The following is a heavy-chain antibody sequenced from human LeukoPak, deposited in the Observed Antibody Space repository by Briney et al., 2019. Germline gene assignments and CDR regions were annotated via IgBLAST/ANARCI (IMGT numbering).Heavy chain of an antibody. CDR1: RGTFSSYA. J-gene: IGHJ4*02. D-gene: IGHD3-3*01. V-gene: IGHV1-69*05. Sequence: GASVKVSCKASRGTFSSYAISWVRQAPGQGLEWMGRIIPIFGTANYAQKFQGRVTITTDESTSTAYMELSSLRSEDTAVYYCARDGSTHYDFWSGYYAFDYWGQGTLVTDSS. CDR3: ARDGSTHYDFWSGYYAFDY. CDR2: IIPIFGTA.